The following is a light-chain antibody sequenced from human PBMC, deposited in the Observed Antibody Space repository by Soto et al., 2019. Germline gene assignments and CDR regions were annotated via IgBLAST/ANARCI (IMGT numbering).Light chain of an antibody. CDR2: DVS. CDR3: SSYTSRVV. J-gene: IGLJ1*01. V-gene: IGLV2-14*03. Sequence: QSALTQPASVSGSPGQSITISCTGTSSDVGGYNYVSWYQHHPGKAPKLMIYDVSNRPSGVSNRFSGSKSGNTASLTISGLQAEDEADYYCSSYTSRVVFGTGTKLTVL. CDR1: SSDVGGYNY.